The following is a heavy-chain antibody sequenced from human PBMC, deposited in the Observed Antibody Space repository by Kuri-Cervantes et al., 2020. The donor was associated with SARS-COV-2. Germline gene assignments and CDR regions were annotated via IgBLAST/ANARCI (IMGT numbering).Heavy chain of an antibody. CDR2: ISYDGSNK. CDR3: ARPQGYCSGGSCPDAFDI. V-gene: IGHV3-30-3*01. Sequence: GESLKISCAASGFTFSSYAMRWVRQAPGKGLEWVAVISYDGSNKYYADSVKGRFTISRDNSKNTLYLQMNSLRAEDTAVYYCARPQGYCSGGSCPDAFDIWGQGTMVTVSS. J-gene: IGHJ3*02. D-gene: IGHD2-15*01. CDR1: GFTFSSYA.